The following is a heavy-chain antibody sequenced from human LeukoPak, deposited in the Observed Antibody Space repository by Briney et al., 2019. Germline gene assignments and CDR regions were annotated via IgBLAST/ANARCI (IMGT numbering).Heavy chain of an antibody. D-gene: IGHD6-6*01. CDR1: GFTVSNYY. Sequence: GGSLRLSCEASGFTVSNYYMSWVRQAPGKGLEWVSVMYRSGSTYYADSVKGRFTISRHNSKNTVYLLMNSLRVEDTAVYYCARDAGHSSSSPLDVWGQGTTVTVSS. CDR2: MYRSGST. V-gene: IGHV3-53*04. CDR3: ARDAGHSSSSPLDV. J-gene: IGHJ6*02.